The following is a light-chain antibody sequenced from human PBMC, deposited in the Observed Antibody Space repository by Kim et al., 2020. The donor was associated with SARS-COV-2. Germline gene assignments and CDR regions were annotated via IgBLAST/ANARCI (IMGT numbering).Light chain of an antibody. CDR2: AAT. V-gene: IGKV1-16*02. CDR1: QYVSNY. CDR3: HQSNVYPLT. Sequence: AYVGVRVTITCPSSQYVSNYLHWFQQNPGTAPKSQICAATCLLSWVPSKFSGSISGTDFTLSVSILQTEDFATYICHQSNVYPLTFGGGTEVDIK. J-gene: IGKJ4*01.